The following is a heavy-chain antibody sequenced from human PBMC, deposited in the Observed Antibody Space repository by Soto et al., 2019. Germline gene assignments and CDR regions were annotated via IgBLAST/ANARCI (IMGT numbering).Heavy chain of an antibody. CDR1: AFTVTPGS. D-gene: IGHD6-19*01. Sequence: PAGSQRPSCAASAFTVTPGSMVWVRQTAGKGLEWLSYITTSSSIIHYTDSVQGRFTITRDDSKITLYLQMDSLRVEDSAICCCPGSFSPGVAGCLLVFWVLGTPVTVSS. CDR2: ITTSSSII. V-gene: IGHV3-48*01. J-gene: IGHJ4*02. CDR3: PGSFSPGVAGCLLVF.